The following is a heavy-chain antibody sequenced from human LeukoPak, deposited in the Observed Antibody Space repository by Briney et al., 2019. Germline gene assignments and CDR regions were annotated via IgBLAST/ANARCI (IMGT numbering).Heavy chain of an antibody. CDR3: AKDRYSGLNTIDY. CDR2: ISYDGSYT. D-gene: IGHD6-13*01. J-gene: IGHJ4*02. V-gene: IGHV3-30*18. Sequence: GGPLRPSCAASEFTSSTYGMHGVRQAPGKGLEWVAVISYDGSYTFYADSVKGRFTISRDNSKSTLYLQMNGLRAEDTAVYYCAKDRYSGLNTIDYWGQGTLVTVSS. CDR1: EFTSSTYG.